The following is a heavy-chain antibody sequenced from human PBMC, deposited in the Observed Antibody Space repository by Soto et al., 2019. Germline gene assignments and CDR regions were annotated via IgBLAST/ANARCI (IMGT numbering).Heavy chain of an antibody. Sequence: GSLRLSCAASGFTFSSYSMDWVRQAPGKGLEWVSSISSSSSYIYYADSVKGRFTISRDNAKNSLYLQMNSLRAEDTAVYYCARERNDDFGSGDPQAYFDYWGQGTLVTVSS. CDR1: GFTFSSYS. J-gene: IGHJ4*02. D-gene: IGHD3-3*01. CDR2: ISSSSSYI. V-gene: IGHV3-21*01. CDR3: ARERNDDFGSGDPQAYFDY.